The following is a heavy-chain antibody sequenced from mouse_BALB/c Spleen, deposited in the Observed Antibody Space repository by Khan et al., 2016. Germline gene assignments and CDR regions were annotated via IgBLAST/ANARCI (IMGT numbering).Heavy chain of an antibody. CDR3: ARSPYDYDVGFAY. CDR1: GFNIKDTY. D-gene: IGHD2-4*01. V-gene: IGHV14-3*02. CDR2: IDPANGNT. J-gene: IGHJ3*01. Sequence: VQLQQSGAELVKPGASVKLSCTASGFNIKDTYMHWVKQRPEQGLEWIGRIDPANGNTKYDPKFQGKATITADTFSNPAYLQLSSLQSEDTADYYCARSPYDYDVGFAYWGQGTLVTVSA.